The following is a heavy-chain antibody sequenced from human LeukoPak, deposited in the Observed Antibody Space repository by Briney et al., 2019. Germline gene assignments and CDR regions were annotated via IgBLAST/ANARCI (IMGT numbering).Heavy chain of an antibody. CDR1: GFTLSSYQ. J-gene: IGHJ4*02. Sequence: PGGSLRLSCAASGFTLSSYQMNWVRQAPGKGLEWVSYISSSGDTMYYADSVKGRFTISRDNAKNSLHLQMNSLRAEDTAVYYCATFSDYWGQGTLVTVSS. CDR3: ATFSDY. CDR2: ISSSGDTM. V-gene: IGHV3-48*03.